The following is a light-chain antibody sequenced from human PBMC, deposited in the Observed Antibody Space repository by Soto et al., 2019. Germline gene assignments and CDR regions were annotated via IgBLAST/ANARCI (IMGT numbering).Light chain of an antibody. V-gene: IGKV1-33*01. CDR2: DAS. Sequence: EMQMTQSPSSLAASVGDRVTITCQASQDISNYXXXYQQKPGKAPKLLIYDASNLETGVPSSFSGSGSGTDFTFTISSLPPADIATYYCQQYDNLPTFGQGTRREI. CDR3: QQYDNLPT. CDR1: QDISNY. J-gene: IGKJ5*01.